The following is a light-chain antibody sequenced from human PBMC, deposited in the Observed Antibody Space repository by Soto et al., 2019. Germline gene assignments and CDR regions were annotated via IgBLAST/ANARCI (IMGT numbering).Light chain of an antibody. CDR2: DAS. J-gene: IGKJ3*01. CDR3: QQYDNLPPFT. V-gene: IGKV1-33*01. Sequence: DIQMTQSPSSLSASVGDRVTITCQASQDISNYLNWYQQKPGKAPKLLIYDASNLETGVPSRFSGSGSGTDYPFTISRQQQEDIATYYCQQYDNLPPFTFGPGTKVDIK. CDR1: QDISNY.